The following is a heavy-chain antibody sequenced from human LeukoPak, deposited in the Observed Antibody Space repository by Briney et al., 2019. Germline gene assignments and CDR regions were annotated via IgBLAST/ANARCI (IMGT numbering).Heavy chain of an antibody. CDR3: ARVPPPYNWNYVDY. D-gene: IGHD1-20*01. CDR1: GGSISSSSYY. J-gene: IGHJ4*02. V-gene: IGHV4-39*07. CDR2: IYYSGST. Sequence: SETLSLTCTVSGGSISSSSYYWGWIRQPPGKGLEWIGSIYYSGSTYYNPSLKSRVTISVDTSKNQFSLKLSPVTAADTAVYYCARVPPPYNWNYVDYWGQGTLVTVSS.